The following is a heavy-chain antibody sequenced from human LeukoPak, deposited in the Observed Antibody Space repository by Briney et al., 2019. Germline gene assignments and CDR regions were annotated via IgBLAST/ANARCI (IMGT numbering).Heavy chain of an antibody. CDR2: INPNSGGT. J-gene: IGHJ4*02. CDR3: ARDYWGIAVAEIEYYFDY. CDR1: GYTFTGYY. Sequence: GASVKVSCKASGYTFTGYYMHWVRQAPGQGLEWMGRINPNSGGTNYAQKFQGRVTMTRDTSISTAYMELSRLRSDDTAVYYCARDYWGIAVAEIEYYFDYWGQGTLVTVSS. D-gene: IGHD6-19*01. V-gene: IGHV1-2*06.